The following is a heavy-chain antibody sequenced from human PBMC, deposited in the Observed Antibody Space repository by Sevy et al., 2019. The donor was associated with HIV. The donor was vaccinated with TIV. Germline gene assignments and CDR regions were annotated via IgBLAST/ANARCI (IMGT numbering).Heavy chain of an antibody. CDR2: IDPISGGT. CDR1: GYTFTGHY. CDR3: VRIRFQTGAFDS. J-gene: IGHJ4*02. Sequence: ASVKVSCKASGYTFTGHYLHWVRQAPGQGLEWMGWIDPISGGTKHAQNFKGRVTMARDTSISTAYMELSSLGFDDTAMYYCVRIRFQTGAFDSWGQGTLVTVSS. V-gene: IGHV1-2*02. D-gene: IGHD7-27*01.